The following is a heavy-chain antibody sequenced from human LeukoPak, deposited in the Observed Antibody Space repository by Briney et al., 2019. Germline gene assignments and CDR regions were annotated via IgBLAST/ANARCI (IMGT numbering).Heavy chain of an antibody. CDR3: ARDQWLVPVYYFDY. Sequence: PGGSLRLSCAASGFTFSSYGMHWVRQAPGKGLEWVAVIWYDGSNKYYADSVKGRFTISRDNSKNTLYLQMNSLRAEDTAVYYCARDQWLVPVYYFDYWGQGTLVTVSS. CDR1: GFTFSSYG. D-gene: IGHD6-19*01. CDR2: IWYDGSNK. V-gene: IGHV3-33*01. J-gene: IGHJ4*02.